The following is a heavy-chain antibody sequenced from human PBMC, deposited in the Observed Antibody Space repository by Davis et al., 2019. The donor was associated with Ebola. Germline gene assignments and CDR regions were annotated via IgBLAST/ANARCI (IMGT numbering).Heavy chain of an antibody. CDR1: GGSFSGYY. D-gene: IGHD3-10*01. V-gene: IGHV4-34*01. CDR3: ARGWRVRGVNKDGGWFDP. CDR2: INHSGST. J-gene: IGHJ5*02. Sequence: PGGSLRLSCAVYGGSFSGYYWSWIRQPPGKGLEWIGEINHSGSTNYNPSLKSRVTISVDTSKNQFSLKLSSVTAADTAVYYCARGWRVRGVNKDGGWFDPWGQGTLVTVSS.